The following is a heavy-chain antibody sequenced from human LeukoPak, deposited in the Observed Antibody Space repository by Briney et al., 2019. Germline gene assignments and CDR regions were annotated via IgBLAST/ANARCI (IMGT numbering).Heavy chain of an antibody. V-gene: IGHV4-34*01. CDR3: AREDTMVDY. J-gene: IGHJ4*02. CDR1: GGSFSGYY. D-gene: IGHD2-15*01. Sequence: SETLSLTCAVYGGSFSGYYWSWIRQPPGKGLEWIGEINHSGSTNYNPSLKSRVTISVDTSKNQFSLKLSSVTAADTAVYYCAREDTMVDYWGQGTLVTVSS. CDR2: INHSGST.